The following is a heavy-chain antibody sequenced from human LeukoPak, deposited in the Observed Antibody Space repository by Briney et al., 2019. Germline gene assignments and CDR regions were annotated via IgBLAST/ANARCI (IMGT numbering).Heavy chain of an antibody. J-gene: IGHJ4*02. V-gene: IGHV4-30-4*01. CDR2: IYYSGST. CDR1: GGSISSGDYY. CDR3: ARGTMVRGVSADY. Sequence: PSETLSLTCTVSGGSISSGDYYWSWIRQPPGKGLEWIGYIYYSGSTYYNPSLKSRVTISVDTSKNQLSLKLSSVTAADTAVYYCARGTMVRGVSADYWGQGTLVTVSS. D-gene: IGHD3-10*01.